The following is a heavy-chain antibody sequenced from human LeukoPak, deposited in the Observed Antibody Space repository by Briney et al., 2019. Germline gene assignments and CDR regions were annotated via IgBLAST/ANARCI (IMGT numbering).Heavy chain of an antibody. Sequence: GGSLRLSCAASGFTFDDYGMSWVRQAPGKGLEWVSGINWNGGSTGYADSVKGRFTISRDNAKNYLYLQMNSLRAEDTALYYCAKENSVVADYVWGVTYYFDYWGQGTPVTVSS. CDR3: AKENSVVADYVWGVTYYFDY. V-gene: IGHV3-20*04. J-gene: IGHJ4*02. CDR2: INWNGGST. CDR1: GFTFDDYG. D-gene: IGHD3-16*01.